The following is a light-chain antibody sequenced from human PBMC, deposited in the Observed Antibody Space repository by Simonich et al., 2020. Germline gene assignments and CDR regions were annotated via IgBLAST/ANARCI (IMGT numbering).Light chain of an antibody. V-gene: IGLV6-57*01. CDR1: SGSIASNS. CDR3: QSYDSSNHEV. CDR2: EDN. J-gene: IGLJ3*02. Sequence: NFMLTQPHSVSESPGKTVTISCTRSSGSIASNSVQWYQQPPSSSPTPVISEDNQRPSGVPDRFSGSIDSSSNSASLTISGLKTEDEADYYCQSYDSSNHEVFGGGTKLTVL.